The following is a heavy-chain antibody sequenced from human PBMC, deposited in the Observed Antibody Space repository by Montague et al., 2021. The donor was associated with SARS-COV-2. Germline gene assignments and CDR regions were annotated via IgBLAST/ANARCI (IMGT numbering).Heavy chain of an antibody. CDR2: VYHSGRT. CDR3: ARADRREIDPTHLSYYRGMDL. J-gene: IGHJ6*02. V-gene: IGHV4-59*01. D-gene: IGHD3-22*01. Sequence: SETLSLTCAVSGDSFSTYYWAWIRQPPGKGLEWIGYVYHSGRTSYNPSLKSRVTISVDTSKNQFSLRLSSVTAADTAVYFCARADRREIDPTHLSYYRGMDLWGQGTMVTVSS. CDR1: GDSFSTYY.